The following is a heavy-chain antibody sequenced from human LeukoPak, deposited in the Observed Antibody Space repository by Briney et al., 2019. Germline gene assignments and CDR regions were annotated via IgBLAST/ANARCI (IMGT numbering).Heavy chain of an antibody. CDR3: ARPRVGATGWFGP. CDR1: GFTFSNYW. D-gene: IGHD1-26*01. CDR2: IKVDGSET. Sequence: PGGSLRLSCAASGFTFSNYWMSWVRQVPGKGLEWLANIKVDGSETYYVDSLKGRFTISRDNAKNSVYLQMNSLRAADTAVYYCARPRVGATGWFGPWGQGTLVTVSS. J-gene: IGHJ5*02. V-gene: IGHV3-7*01.